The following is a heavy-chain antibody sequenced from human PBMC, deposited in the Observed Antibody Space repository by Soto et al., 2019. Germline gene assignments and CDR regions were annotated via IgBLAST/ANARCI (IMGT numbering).Heavy chain of an antibody. CDR2: ITYTGVST. Sequence: EAQLLESGGDLVQPGGSLRLSCAASEFSFDDYAMSWVRQAPGKGLEWVSSITYTGVSTYYADSVKGRFTISRDNSRDTLFLQMNSLRAADTAIYYCAKSSVWYPYFDSWGQGTLVTVSS. V-gene: IGHV3-23*01. CDR3: AKSSVWYPYFDS. J-gene: IGHJ4*02. D-gene: IGHD6-13*01. CDR1: EFSFDDYA.